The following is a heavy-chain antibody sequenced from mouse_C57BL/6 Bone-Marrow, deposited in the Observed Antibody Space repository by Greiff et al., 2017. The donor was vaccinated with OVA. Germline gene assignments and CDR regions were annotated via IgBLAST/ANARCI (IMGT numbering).Heavy chain of an antibody. CDR1: GFTFSDYY. J-gene: IGHJ2*01. Sequence: EVQVVESGGGLVQPGGSLKLSCAASGFTFSDYYMYWVRQTPEKRLEWVAYISNGGGSTYYPDTVKGRFTISRDNAKNTLYLQMSRLKSEDTAMYYCARLATGTLDYWGQGTTLTVSS. CDR3: ARLATGTLDY. D-gene: IGHD4-1*02. CDR2: ISNGGGST. V-gene: IGHV5-12*01.